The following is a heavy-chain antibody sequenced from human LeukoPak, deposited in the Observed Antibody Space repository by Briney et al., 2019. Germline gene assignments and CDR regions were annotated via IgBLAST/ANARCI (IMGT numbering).Heavy chain of an antibody. D-gene: IGHD1-26*01. Sequence: SETLSLTCAVYGGSFSGYYWSWIRQPPGKGLEWIGEINHSGSTNYNPSLKSRVTISVDTSKNQFSLKLSSVTAADTVVYFCARAIVGPYGVYFDYWGQGTLVIVSS. V-gene: IGHV4-34*01. CDR2: INHSGST. CDR1: GGSFSGYY. CDR3: ARAIVGPYGVYFDY. J-gene: IGHJ4*02.